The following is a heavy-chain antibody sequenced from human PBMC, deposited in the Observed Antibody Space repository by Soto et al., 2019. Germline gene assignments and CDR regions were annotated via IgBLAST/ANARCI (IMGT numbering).Heavy chain of an antibody. CDR3: ARDWGVYDSDLRTHIPHLDS. D-gene: IGHD3-16*01. CDR2: ISIGSSTI. Sequence: EVQLVESGGGLVQPGGSLRLSCEASGFTFSSNGMNWVRQAPGKGLEWVSFISIGSSTINYADSVRGRFTISRDNAKNSVYLQMNSLRDEDTAVYYFARDWGVYDSDLRTHIPHLDSWGQGTMVTVSS. CDR1: GFTFSSNG. V-gene: IGHV3-48*02. J-gene: IGHJ4*02.